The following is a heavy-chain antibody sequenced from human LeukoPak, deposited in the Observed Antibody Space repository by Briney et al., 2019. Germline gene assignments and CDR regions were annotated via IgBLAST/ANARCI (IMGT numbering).Heavy chain of an antibody. D-gene: IGHD3-10*01. Sequence: ASVKVSCKTSGYTFTDFGISWVRQAPGQGLEWIGWVSAYNGNTNYAQKLQGRVTMSTDTSTSTAYMELRSLRSDDTAVFYCTRGLGTYTTYGSIFFDYWGQGTLVTVSS. CDR1: GYTFTDFG. CDR3: TRGLGTYTTYGSIFFDY. J-gene: IGHJ4*02. CDR2: VSAYNGNT. V-gene: IGHV1-18*01.